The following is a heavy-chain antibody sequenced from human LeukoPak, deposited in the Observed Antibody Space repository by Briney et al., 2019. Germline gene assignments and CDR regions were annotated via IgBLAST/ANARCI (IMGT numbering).Heavy chain of an antibody. D-gene: IGHD1-26*01. Sequence: GSLRLSCAASGFTVSNNYMGWVRQTPGKGLEWIGEINHSGSTNYNLSLKSRVTISVDTSKNQFSLKLSSVTAADTAVYYCARDGRFPPEVLPRYFDYWGQGTLVTVSS. CDR2: INHSGST. J-gene: IGHJ4*02. CDR1: GFTVSNNY. V-gene: IGHV4-34*01. CDR3: ARDGRFPPEVLPRYFDY.